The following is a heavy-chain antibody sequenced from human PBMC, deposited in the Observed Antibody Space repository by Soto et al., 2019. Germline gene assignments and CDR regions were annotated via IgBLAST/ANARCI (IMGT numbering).Heavy chain of an antibody. CDR3: AREHKVAMAPDY. Sequence: PGGALRLSCAASGFIFNDHFMGWVRPAPVKGLDFVGRAKNKIGHFMTEYAASVKGRFTISRDESNYSLFLQMNSLATEDTAVYYCAREHKVAMAPDYWGQGTLVTVSS. V-gene: IGHV3-72*01. CDR2: AKNKIGHFMT. J-gene: IGHJ4*02. D-gene: IGHD5-18*01. CDR1: GFIFNDHF.